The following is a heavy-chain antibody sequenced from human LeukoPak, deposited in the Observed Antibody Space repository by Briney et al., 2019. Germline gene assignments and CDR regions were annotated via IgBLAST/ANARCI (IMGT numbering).Heavy chain of an antibody. CDR1: GYTFTSYY. Sequence: ASVKVSCKASGYTFTSYYMHWVRQAPGQGLEWMGIINPSGGSTSYAQKFQGRVTMTRDMSTSTVYMELSSLRSEDTAVYYYARVSQSGSYFDYWGQGTLVTVSS. V-gene: IGHV1-46*01. CDR2: INPSGGST. J-gene: IGHJ4*02. D-gene: IGHD1-26*01. CDR3: ARVSQSGSYFDY.